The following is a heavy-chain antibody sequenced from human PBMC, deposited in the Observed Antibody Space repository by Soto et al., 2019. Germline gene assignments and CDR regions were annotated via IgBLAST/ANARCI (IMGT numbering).Heavy chain of an antibody. CDR1: GYTFTNYA. J-gene: IGHJ4*02. CDR3: ARNLMDYDILTGYYIAYYFDY. D-gene: IGHD3-9*01. Sequence: QVQLVQSGAEVKKPGASVKVSCKASGYTFTNYAMHWVRQAPGQRLEWMGWINAGNGNTKYSQKFQGRVTITRDTSASTAYMELSSLRSEDTAVYYCARNLMDYDILTGYYIAYYFDYWGQGTLVTVSS. CDR2: INAGNGNT. V-gene: IGHV1-3*01.